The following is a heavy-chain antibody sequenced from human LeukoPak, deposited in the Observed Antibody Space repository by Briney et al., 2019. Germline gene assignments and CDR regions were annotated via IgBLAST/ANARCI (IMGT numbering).Heavy chain of an antibody. CDR2: ISGDGTKQ. Sequence: PGGSLRLSCAASGFKFSIYSLHWVRRAPGKGLEWVAGISGDGTKQYYADSVRGRFTSSRDNSENTLYLQMDSLRADDTAVYYCARDLSVITFEWHHWYFDLWGRGTLLTVSS. CDR3: ARDLSVITFEWHHWYFDL. CDR1: GFKFSIYS. V-gene: IGHV3-30*01. J-gene: IGHJ2*01. D-gene: IGHD3-3*01.